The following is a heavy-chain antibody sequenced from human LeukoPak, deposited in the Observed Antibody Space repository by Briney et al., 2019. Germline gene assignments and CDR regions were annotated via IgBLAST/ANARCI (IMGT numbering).Heavy chain of an antibody. V-gene: IGHV4-39*07. CDR3: ARIPYGDYQYYFDY. CDR2: IYYSGST. Sequence: SETLSLTCTVSGGSISSSSYYWGWIRQPPGKGLEWIGTIYYSGSTYYNPSLKSRVTISVDTSKNQFSLKLSSVTAADTAVYYCARIPYGDYQYYFDYWGQGTLVTVSS. D-gene: IGHD4-17*01. J-gene: IGHJ4*02. CDR1: GGSISSSSYY.